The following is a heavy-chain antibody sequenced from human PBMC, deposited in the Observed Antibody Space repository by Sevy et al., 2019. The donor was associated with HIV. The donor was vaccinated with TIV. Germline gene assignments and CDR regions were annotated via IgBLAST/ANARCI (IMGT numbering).Heavy chain of an antibody. CDR1: RFTFSKAW. J-gene: IGHJ6*02. D-gene: IGHD5-12*01. Sequence: GGSLRLSCVASRFTFSKAWMSWVRQAPGKGLEWVGRIQSKTDGGSTDYAAPVKGRFTISRDDSKNTLYLQMDSLQTEDTGVYFCTSSSGGDSGNEPRSLSDMSYYYGRDVWGQGTTVTVSS. CDR2: IQSKTDGGST. CDR3: TSSSGGDSGNEPRSLSDMSYYYGRDV. V-gene: IGHV3-15*01.